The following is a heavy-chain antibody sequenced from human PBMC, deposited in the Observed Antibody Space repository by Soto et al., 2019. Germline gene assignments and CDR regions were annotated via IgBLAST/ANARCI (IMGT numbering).Heavy chain of an antibody. D-gene: IGHD3-10*02. Sequence: QVHLVQSGAEVKKPGASVKVSCKTSGYTFISYGITWVRQAPGQGLEWIGWISVHTGNTNYTQKFQGRLTMTTDTSTSTAYMELRSLRSDDTAVYYCARDLFDWGQGTLVTVSS. CDR1: GYTFISYG. V-gene: IGHV1-18*01. J-gene: IGHJ4*02. CDR2: ISVHTGNT. CDR3: ARDLFD.